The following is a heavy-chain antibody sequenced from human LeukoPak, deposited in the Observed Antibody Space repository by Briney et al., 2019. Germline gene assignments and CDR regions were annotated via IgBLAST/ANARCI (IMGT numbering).Heavy chain of an antibody. Sequence: SETLSPTSTVSNGAPTIDYRSSVRHPAGEGLEWIGRISASGSTNYNPSLKSRVTMSLDTSKSQFSLKLSSVTAGDTAVYYCAREIAVARPFDYWGPGTLVTVSS. V-gene: IGHV4-4*07. D-gene: IGHD2-21*01. CDR1: NGAPTIDY. J-gene: IGHJ4*02. CDR3: AREIAVARPFDY. CDR2: ISASGST.